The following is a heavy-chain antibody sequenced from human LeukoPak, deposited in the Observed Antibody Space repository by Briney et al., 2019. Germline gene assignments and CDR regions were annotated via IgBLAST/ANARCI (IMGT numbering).Heavy chain of an antibody. CDR3: ARERKIVVVPAAILVGWFDP. Sequence: SETLSLTCTVSGGSISSYYWSWIRQPPGKGLEWIGYIYYSGSTNYNPSLKSRVTISVDTSNNQFSLKLSSVTAADTAVYYCARERKIVVVPAAILVGWFDPWGQGTLVTVSS. CDR2: IYYSGST. J-gene: IGHJ5*02. D-gene: IGHD2-2*01. V-gene: IGHV4-59*01. CDR1: GGSISSYY.